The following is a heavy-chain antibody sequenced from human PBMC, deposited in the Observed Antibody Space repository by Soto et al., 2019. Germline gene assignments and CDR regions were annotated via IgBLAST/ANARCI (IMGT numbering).Heavy chain of an antibody. Sequence: QVQLQQWGAGLLKPSETLSLTCAVYGGSFSGYYWTWIRQPPGTGLEWIGEINHSGSTNYNPSLKHPVTISVDTSKNQFSLKLTSVTAADTAVYYCARDKITGLFDYWGQGTLVTVSS. D-gene: IGHD2-8*02. CDR2: INHSGST. J-gene: IGHJ4*02. CDR1: GGSFSGYY. V-gene: IGHV4-34*01. CDR3: ARDKITGLFDY.